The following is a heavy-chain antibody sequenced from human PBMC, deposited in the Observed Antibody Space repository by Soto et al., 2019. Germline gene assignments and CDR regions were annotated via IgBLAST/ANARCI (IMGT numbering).Heavy chain of an antibody. CDR2: IWYDGSHE. V-gene: IGHV3-33*01. J-gene: IGHJ2*01. CDR1: GFTFNNYG. Sequence: PGGSLRLSCAASGFTFNNYGMLWVRQAPGKGQEWVAVIWYDGSHESYADSVKGRFTISRDNSKNTLYLQMNSLRAEDTAVYYCARDRYSYDSRAYQGVDWYFDLWGRGTLVTVSS. D-gene: IGHD3-22*01. CDR3: ARDRYSYDSRAYQGVDWYFDL.